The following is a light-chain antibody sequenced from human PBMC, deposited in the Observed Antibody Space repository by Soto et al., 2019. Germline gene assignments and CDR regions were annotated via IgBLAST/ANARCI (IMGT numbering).Light chain of an antibody. CDR1: QSVSSY. Sequence: EIVLTQSPATLSLSPGERATLSCRASQSVSSYLAWYQQKPGQVPRLLMYESNRPAGIPARFSGCGSGTDLTLTISSLEHEDFADYYCQQRSDWPWTFGQGTKVEFK. V-gene: IGKV3-11*01. CDR3: QQRSDWPWT. J-gene: IGKJ2*01. CDR2: ES.